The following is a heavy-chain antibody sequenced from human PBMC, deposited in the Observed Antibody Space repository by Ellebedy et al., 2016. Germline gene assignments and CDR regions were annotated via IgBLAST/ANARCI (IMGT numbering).Heavy chain of an antibody. CDR2: INLKSGGT. CDR3: ARAGSDWYEMDH. D-gene: IGHD6-19*01. CDR1: GYTFSDHY. V-gene: IGHV1-2*02. J-gene: IGHJ4*02. Sequence: ASVKVSCKASGYTFSDHYIHWVRQAPGQGLEWMGWINLKSGGTNYVQTFHGRVTMTRDTSISTANLDLSSLRLDDTAVYYCARAGSDWYEMDHWGQGTLVTVSS.